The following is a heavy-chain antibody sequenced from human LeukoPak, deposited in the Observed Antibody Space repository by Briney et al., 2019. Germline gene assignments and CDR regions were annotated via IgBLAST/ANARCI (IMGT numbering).Heavy chain of an antibody. CDR3: ARCPLVVLKQCYFDY. V-gene: IGHV4-4*07. Sequence: SETLSLTCTVSGGSIGTYYWSWIRQPAGKGLEWIGRIYTSGSTKYNPSLKSRVTMSVDTSKNQFSLKLSSVTAADTAVYYCARCPLVVLKQCYFDYWGQGTLVTVSS. D-gene: IGHD2-15*01. J-gene: IGHJ4*02. CDR1: GGSIGTYY. CDR2: IYTSGST.